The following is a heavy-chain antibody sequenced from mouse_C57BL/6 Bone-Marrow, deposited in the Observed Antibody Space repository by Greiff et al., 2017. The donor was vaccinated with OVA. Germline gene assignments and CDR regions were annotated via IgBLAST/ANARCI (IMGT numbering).Heavy chain of an antibody. D-gene: IGHD2-4*01. CDR1: GYTFTSYW. CDR2: IYPGSGST. V-gene: IGHV1-55*01. CDR3: ARGGDYDGVDY. Sequence: QVQLKQPGAELVKPGASVKMSCKASGYTFTSYWITWVKQRPGQGLEWIGDIYPGSGSTNYNEKFKSKATLTGDTSSSTANMQLSSLTSEDSAVFYCARGGDYDGVDYWGQGTLVTVSA. J-gene: IGHJ3*01.